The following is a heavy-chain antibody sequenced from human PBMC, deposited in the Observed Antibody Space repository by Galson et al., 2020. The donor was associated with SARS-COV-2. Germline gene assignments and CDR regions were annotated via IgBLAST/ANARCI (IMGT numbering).Heavy chain of an antibody. CDR3: VTDVPGVYYPFDY. CDR2: VKSRVDGGTI. CDR1: GFTFSGAW. Sequence: GGSLRLSCATSGFTFSGAWMTWVRQAPGKGLEWVGRVKSRVDGGTIDYAAPVKGRFIISRDDSRDMLYLQMTSLKTEDTAVHYCVTDVPGVYYPFDYWGQGTLVTVSS. D-gene: IGHD3-22*01. V-gene: IGHV3-15*01. J-gene: IGHJ4*02.